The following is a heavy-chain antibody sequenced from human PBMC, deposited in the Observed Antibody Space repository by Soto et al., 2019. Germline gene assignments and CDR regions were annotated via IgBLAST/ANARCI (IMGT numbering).Heavy chain of an antibody. Sequence: SQTLSLTWTLSGDTVNNGDSFWSWLRQSPGKGLEWLGYIYFTGSTYYSPSLKSPLHISMDKTKNHFSLEMTSVTVADTAVYFSAREAVVDVVAAFKRELDPWGPGLLVTVSS. J-gene: IGHJ5*02. V-gene: IGHV4-30-4*01. CDR3: AREAVVDVVAAFKRELDP. CDR2: IYFTGST. CDR1: GDTVNNGDSF. D-gene: IGHD5-12*01.